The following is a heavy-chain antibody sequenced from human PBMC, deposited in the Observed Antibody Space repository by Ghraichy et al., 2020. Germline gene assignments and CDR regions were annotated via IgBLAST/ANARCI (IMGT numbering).Heavy chain of an antibody. Sequence: SETLSLTCTVSGGSISSSSYYWGWIRQPPGKGLEWIGSIYYSGSTYYNPSLKSRVTISVDTSKNQFSLKLSSVTAADMAVYYCASDCSSTSCYSDAFDIWGQGTMVTVSS. CDR1: GGSISSSSYY. J-gene: IGHJ3*02. CDR2: IYYSGST. V-gene: IGHV4-39*07. CDR3: ASDCSSTSCYSDAFDI. D-gene: IGHD2-2*01.